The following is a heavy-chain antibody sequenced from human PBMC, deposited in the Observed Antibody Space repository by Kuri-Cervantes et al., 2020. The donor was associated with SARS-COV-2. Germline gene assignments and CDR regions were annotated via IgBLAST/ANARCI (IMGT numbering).Heavy chain of an antibody. CDR3: ARMVDWFDYYYMDV. CDR2: IYPGDSDT. D-gene: IGHD3-9*01. J-gene: IGHJ6*03. V-gene: IGHV5-51*01. Sequence: KVSCKGSGYSFSSYWIAWVRQVPGKGLECMGIIYPGDSDTTYSPSFQGQVTISADKSISTAYLQWSSLKASDTAMYYCARMVDWFDYYYMDVWGKGTTVTVSS. CDR1: GYSFSSYW.